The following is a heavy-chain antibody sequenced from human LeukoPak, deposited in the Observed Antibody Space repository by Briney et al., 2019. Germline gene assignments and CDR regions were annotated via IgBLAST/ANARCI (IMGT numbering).Heavy chain of an antibody. J-gene: IGHJ4*02. CDR1: GFTFSNYW. D-gene: IGHD5-12*01. CDR2: INQDGSEE. CDR3: VRDGGVSGYDLLDY. V-gene: IGHV3-7*01. Sequence: GGSLRLSCAASGFTFSNYWMTWVRQAPGKGLEWVAHINQDGSEEHYMDSAKARLTISRDNAKNSLSLQMNSLRAEDTAVYYCVRDGGVSGYDLLDYWGQGTLVTVSS.